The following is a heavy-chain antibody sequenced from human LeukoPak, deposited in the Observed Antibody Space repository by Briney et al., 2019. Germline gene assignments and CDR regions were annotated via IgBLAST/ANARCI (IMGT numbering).Heavy chain of an antibody. CDR1: GYTLTELS. Sequence: ASVKVSCKVSGYTLTELSMHWVRQAPGKGLEWMGGFDPEDGETIYAQKFQGRVTMTEDTSTDTAYMELRSLRSEDTAVYYCATGVFYGDSPYFDYWGQGTLVTVSS. D-gene: IGHD4-17*01. J-gene: IGHJ4*02. CDR3: ATGVFYGDSPYFDY. CDR2: FDPEDGET. V-gene: IGHV1-24*01.